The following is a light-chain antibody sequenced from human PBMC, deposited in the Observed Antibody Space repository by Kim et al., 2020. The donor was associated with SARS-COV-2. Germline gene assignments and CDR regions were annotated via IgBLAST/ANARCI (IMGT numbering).Light chain of an antibody. CDR1: QSISSW. Sequence: DIQMTQSPSTLSASVGDRVTITCRASQSISSWLAWYQQKPGKAPKLLIYKASSLHSGVPSRFSGSGSGTAFTLTISSLQPDDFATYYCQQYASYSWTFDQGTKVDIK. CDR3: QQYASYSWT. CDR2: KAS. J-gene: IGKJ1*01. V-gene: IGKV1-5*03.